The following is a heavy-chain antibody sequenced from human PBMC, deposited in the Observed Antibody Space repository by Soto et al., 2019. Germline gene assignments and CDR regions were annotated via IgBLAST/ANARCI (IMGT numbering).Heavy chain of an antibody. J-gene: IGHJ4*02. V-gene: IGHV1-2*02. CDR1: GYTFTGFH. CDR3: ATRLPSDF. D-gene: IGHD6-25*01. CDR2: IDPNTGDT. Sequence: ASVKVSCKASGYTFTGFHIFWVRQAPGRGLEWVGWIDPNTGDTSYAQNLQGRVTLTRDTSISTAYLELSSLRPDDTAVYYCATRLPSDFWGQGTPVTVS.